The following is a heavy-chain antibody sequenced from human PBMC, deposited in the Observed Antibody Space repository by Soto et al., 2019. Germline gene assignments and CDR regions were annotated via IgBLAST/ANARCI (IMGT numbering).Heavy chain of an antibody. CDR1: GGSISSGDYY. D-gene: IGHD2-2*01. V-gene: IGHV4-30-4*01. Sequence: SETLSLTCTVSGGSISSGDYYWSWIRQPPGKGLAWIGYIYYSGSTYYNPSLKSRVTISVDTSKNQFSLKLSSVTAADTAVYYCARRTIHCSSTSCYEKAAFDIWGQGTVVTVS. J-gene: IGHJ3*02. CDR3: ARRTIHCSSTSCYEKAAFDI. CDR2: IYYSGST.